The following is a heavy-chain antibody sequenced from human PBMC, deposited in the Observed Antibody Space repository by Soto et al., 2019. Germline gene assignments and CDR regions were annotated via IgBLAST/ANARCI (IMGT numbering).Heavy chain of an antibody. CDR3: TATLSIAARPSHYYGMDV. J-gene: IGHJ6*02. CDR2: IKSKTDGGTT. Sequence: VSLRLSCGASGVTFSNAWMSWVRQAPGKGLEWVGRIKSKTDGGTTDYAAPVKGRFTISRDDSKNTLYLQMNSLKTEDTAVYYCTATLSIAARPSHYYGMDVWGQGTTVTVSS. V-gene: IGHV3-15*01. D-gene: IGHD6-6*01. CDR1: GVTFSNAW.